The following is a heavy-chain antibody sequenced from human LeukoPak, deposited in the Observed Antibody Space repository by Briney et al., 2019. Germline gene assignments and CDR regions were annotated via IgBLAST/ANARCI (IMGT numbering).Heavy chain of an antibody. J-gene: IGHJ4*02. CDR3: ARLYHDSSAYFLDY. Sequence: SETLSLTCTVSGGSISSCYWSWIRQPPGKGLEWIGYIYYSGSTNYNPSLESRITISMDTSKNQFSLRLSSVTAADTAVYYCARLYHDSSAYFLDYWGQGTLVTVSS. CDR2: IYYSGST. V-gene: IGHV4-59*08. D-gene: IGHD3-22*01. CDR1: GGSISSCY.